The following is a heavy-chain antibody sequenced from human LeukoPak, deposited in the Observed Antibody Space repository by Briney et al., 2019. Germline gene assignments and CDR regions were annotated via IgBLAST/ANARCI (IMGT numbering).Heavy chain of an antibody. V-gene: IGHV3-30-3*01. CDR3: TRDYGA. CDR1: GFTFSSYA. Sequence: GGSLRLSCAASGFTFSSYAMHWVRRAPGKGLEWVAVISYDGGSKYYAESVRGRFTISRDNSKNTLYLQMKRLRVEDTAVYYCTRDYGAWGQGTLVTVSS. D-gene: IGHD4/OR15-4a*01. CDR2: ISYDGGSK. J-gene: IGHJ5*02.